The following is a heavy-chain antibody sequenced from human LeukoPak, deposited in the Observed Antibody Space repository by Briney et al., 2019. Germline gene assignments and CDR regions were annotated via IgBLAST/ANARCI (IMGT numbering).Heavy chain of an antibody. Sequence: SETLSLTCAVYGGSFSGYYWSWIRQPPGKGLEWIGSIYYSGTTYYNPSLKSRVTISVDMSKNQFSLKLSSVTAADTAVYYCARQDNYYFDYWGQGTLVTVSS. CDR3: ARQDNYYFDY. CDR2: IYYSGTT. J-gene: IGHJ4*02. D-gene: IGHD1-20*01. V-gene: IGHV4-34*01. CDR1: GGSFSGYY.